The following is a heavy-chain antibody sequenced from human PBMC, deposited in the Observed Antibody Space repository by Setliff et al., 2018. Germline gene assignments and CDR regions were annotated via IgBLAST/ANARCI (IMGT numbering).Heavy chain of an antibody. Sequence: VASVKVSCKASGYTFTYFGVSWLRLAPGQGLEWMGWISGHNGKAIYGQKFQGRGVLTTDTGSSTAYMELRNLRPDDTGVYYCAKEPAISLTEAIRRTYFDYALDVWGQGTTVTVSS. D-gene: IGHD5-12*01. J-gene: IGHJ6*02. CDR1: GYTFTYFG. CDR2: ISGHNGKA. CDR3: AKEPAISLTEAIRRTYFDYALDV. V-gene: IGHV1-18*01.